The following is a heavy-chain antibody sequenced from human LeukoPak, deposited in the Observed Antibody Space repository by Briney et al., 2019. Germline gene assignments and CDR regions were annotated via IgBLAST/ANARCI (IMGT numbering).Heavy chain of an antibody. CDR1: GFTFDDYA. CDR3: TGVIRVDY. CDR2: ISWNSGSI. D-gene: IGHD3-10*01. V-gene: IGHV3-9*03. J-gene: IGHJ4*02. Sequence: PGGSLRLSCAASGFTFDDYAMHWVRQAPGKGLEWVSGISWNSGSIGYADSVKGRFTISRDNSKNTLYLQMNSLRAEDMAVYYCTGVIRVDYWGQGTLVTVSS.